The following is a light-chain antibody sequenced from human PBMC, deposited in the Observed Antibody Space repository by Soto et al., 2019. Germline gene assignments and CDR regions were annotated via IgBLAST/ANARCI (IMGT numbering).Light chain of an antibody. CDR1: SSDVGGYNY. V-gene: IGLV2-14*03. CDR3: TSYTNRYTYV. CDR2: NVS. J-gene: IGLJ1*01. Sequence: LTQPASVSGSPGQSITISCTGTSSDVGGYNYVAWYQQHPGKAPKLMIYNVSNRPSGVSNRFSGSKSGNTASLTISGLQAEDEADYYCTSYTNRYTYVFGTGTKVTVL.